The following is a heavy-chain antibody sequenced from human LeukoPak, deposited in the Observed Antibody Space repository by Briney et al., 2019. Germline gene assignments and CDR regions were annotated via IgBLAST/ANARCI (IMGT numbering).Heavy chain of an antibody. CDR1: GFRFSNQW. CDR2: INEDGREK. J-gene: IGHJ5*02. CDR3: ARGVGWFDP. V-gene: IGHV3-7*04. Sequence: GGSLRLSCEASGFRFSNQWMSWVRQAPGKGLEWEAKINEDGREKTYVVSVKGRFTISRDIAKKSVYLQMNSPRAEDTAMYYCARGVGWFDPWGQGTLVTVSS. D-gene: IGHD2-2*01.